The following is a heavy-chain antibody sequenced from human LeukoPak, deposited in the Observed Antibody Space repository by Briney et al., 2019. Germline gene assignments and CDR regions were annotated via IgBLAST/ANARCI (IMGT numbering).Heavy chain of an antibody. CDR2: IYHSGST. CDR3: AGVRGDYVRGDYYYYMDV. J-gene: IGHJ6*03. V-gene: IGHV4-38-2*01. CDR1: GYSISSGYY. D-gene: IGHD4-17*01. Sequence: PSETLSLTCAVSGYSISSGYYWGWIRQPPGKGLEWIGSIYHSGSTYYNPSLKSRVTISVDTSKNQFSLKLSSVTAADTAVYYCAGVRGDYVRGDYYYYMDVWGKGTTVTVSS.